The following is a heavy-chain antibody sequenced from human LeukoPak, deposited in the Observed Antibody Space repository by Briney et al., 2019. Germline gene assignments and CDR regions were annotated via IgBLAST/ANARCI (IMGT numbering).Heavy chain of an antibody. CDR2: ISSSSTI. Sequence: PGGSLRLSCAASGFTFSSYSMNWVRQAPGKGLEWVSYISSSSTIYYADSVKGRFTISRDNAKNSLYLQMNSLRAEDTAVYYCARDHRYFDYWGQGTLVTVSS. J-gene: IGHJ4*02. CDR1: GFTFSSYS. V-gene: IGHV3-48*01. CDR3: ARDHRYFDY.